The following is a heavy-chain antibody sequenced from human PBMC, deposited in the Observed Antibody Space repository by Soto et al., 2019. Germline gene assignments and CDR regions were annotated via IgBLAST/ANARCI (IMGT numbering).Heavy chain of an antibody. CDR3: ARDVAAAGTNWFDP. D-gene: IGHD6-13*01. Sequence: SVKVSCKASGYTFTSYGISWVRQAPGQGLEWMGWISAYNGNTNYAQKLQGRVTMTTDTSTSTAYMELRSLRSDDTAVYYCARDVAAAGTNWFDPWGQGTLVTVSS. CDR1: GYTFTSYG. CDR2: ISAYNGNT. J-gene: IGHJ5*02. V-gene: IGHV1-18*01.